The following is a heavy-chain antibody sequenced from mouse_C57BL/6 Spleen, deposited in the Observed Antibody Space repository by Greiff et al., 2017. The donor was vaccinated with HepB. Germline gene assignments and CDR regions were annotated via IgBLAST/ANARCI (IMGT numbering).Heavy chain of an antibody. CDR3: ARLDITTVVARAY. Sequence: QVQLKQSGAELAKPGASVKLSCKASGYTFTSYWMHWVKQRPGQGLEWIGYINPSSGYTKYNQKFKDKATLTADKSSSTAYMQLSSLTYEDSAVYYCARLDITTVVARAYWGQGTLVTVSA. J-gene: IGHJ3*01. D-gene: IGHD1-1*01. V-gene: IGHV1-7*01. CDR1: GYTFTSYW. CDR2: INPSSGYT.